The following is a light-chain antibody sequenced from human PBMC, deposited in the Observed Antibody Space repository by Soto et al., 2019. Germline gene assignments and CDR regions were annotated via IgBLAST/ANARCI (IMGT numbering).Light chain of an antibody. CDR2: AAT. J-gene: IGKJ2*01. CDR3: QQYDHPPYT. V-gene: IGKV1-12*01. CDR1: QDISDW. Sequence: DIQMTQSPSSVSASVGDRVTITCRASQDISDWLAWYQQKPGKAPNLLIYAATSLQSGVPSRFSGSGSGTDFTLTISSLQPEDTATYYCQQYDHPPYTFGQGTKLEIK.